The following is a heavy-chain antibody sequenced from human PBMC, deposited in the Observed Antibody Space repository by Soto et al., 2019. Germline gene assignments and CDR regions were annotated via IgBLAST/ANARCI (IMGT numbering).Heavy chain of an antibody. CDR2: IVVGSGNT. Sequence: GASVKVSCKASGITFTSSAVQWVRQARGQRLEWIGWIVVGSGNTNYAQKFQERVTITRDMSTSTAYMELSSLRSEDTAVYYCAADSSLCAGDCFVHYYDYGMDVWG. V-gene: IGHV1-58*01. J-gene: IGHJ6*02. D-gene: IGHD2-21*02. CDR1: GITFTSSA. CDR3: AADSSLCAGDCFVHYYDYGMDV.